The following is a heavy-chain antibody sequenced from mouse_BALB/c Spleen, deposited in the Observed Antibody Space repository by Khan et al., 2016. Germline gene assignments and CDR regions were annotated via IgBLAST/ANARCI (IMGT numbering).Heavy chain of an antibody. D-gene: IGHD1-1*01. CDR1: GYTFTPYG. V-gene: IGHV9-3*02. Sequence: QVQLQQSGPELKKPGETVKLPCNASGYTFTPYGMNWVKQAPGQGLKWMGWINTNTGEPTYAEEFKGRFAFPLETSASTAYLQINNLKNEDTATYFCAEDYYGSNWFAYWGQGTLVTVSA. CDR3: AEDYYGSNWFAY. CDR2: INTNTGEP. J-gene: IGHJ3*01.